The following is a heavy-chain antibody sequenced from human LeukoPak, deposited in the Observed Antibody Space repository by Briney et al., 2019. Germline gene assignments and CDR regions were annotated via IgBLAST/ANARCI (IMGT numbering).Heavy chain of an antibody. CDR1: GFTFSSYS. V-gene: IGHV3-48*04. CDR3: ARDSYGSGSYYRIDY. J-gene: IGHJ4*02. Sequence: GGSLRLSCAASGFTFSSYSMNWVRQAPGKGLEWVSYISSSSSTIYYADSVKGRFTISRDNAKNSLYLQMNSLRAEDTAVYYCARDSYGSGSYYRIDYWGQGTLVTVSS. D-gene: IGHD3-10*01. CDR2: ISSSSSTI.